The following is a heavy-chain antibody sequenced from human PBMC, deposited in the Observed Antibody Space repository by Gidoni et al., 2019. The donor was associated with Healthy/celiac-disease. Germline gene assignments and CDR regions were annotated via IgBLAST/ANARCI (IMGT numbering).Heavy chain of an antibody. CDR1: GGTFSSYA. V-gene: IGHV1-69*01. CDR2: IIPIFGTA. D-gene: IGHD3-22*01. CDR3: ARRPYYYDSSGYLWGYFDY. J-gene: IGHJ4*02. Sequence: QVQLVQSGAEVKKPGSSVKVSCKASGGTFSSYAISWVRQAPGPGLEWMGGIIPIFGTANYAQKFQGRVTITADESTSTAYMELSSLRSEDTAVYYCARRPYYYDSSGYLWGYFDYWGQGTLVTVSS.